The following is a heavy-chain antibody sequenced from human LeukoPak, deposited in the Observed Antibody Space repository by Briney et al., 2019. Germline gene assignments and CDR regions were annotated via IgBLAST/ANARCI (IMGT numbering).Heavy chain of an antibody. Sequence: GGSLRLSCTASGFTFSGYSMNWVRQAPGKGLEWVSYISSSSSTIYYADSVKGRFTISRDNAKNSLYLQMNSLRDEDTAVYYCAIFRSIAAAGDLSDYWGQGTLVTVSS. CDR1: GFTFSGYS. V-gene: IGHV3-48*02. CDR2: ISSSSSTI. J-gene: IGHJ4*02. D-gene: IGHD6-13*01. CDR3: AIFRSIAAAGDLSDY.